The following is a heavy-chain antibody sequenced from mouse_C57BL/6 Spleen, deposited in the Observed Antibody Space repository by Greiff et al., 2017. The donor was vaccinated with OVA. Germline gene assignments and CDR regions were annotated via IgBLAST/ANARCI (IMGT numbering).Heavy chain of an antibody. J-gene: IGHJ1*03. Sequence: EVQLQQSGAELVKPGASVKLSCKASGFNITDYYMHWVKQRTEQGLEWIGRIDPEGGENNYDEKFQGKATLTADTSSNTAYLQLSCLTSEDTAVYYCARSLRFDWYFDVWGTGTTVTVSS. CDR3: ARSLRFDWYFDV. CDR1: GFNITDYY. V-gene: IGHV14-2*01. CDR2: IDPEGGEN. D-gene: IGHD6-5*01.